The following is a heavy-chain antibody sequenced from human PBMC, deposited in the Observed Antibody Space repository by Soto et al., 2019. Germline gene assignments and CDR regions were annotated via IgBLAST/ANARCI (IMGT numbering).Heavy chain of an antibody. CDR1: GGSISSGGYY. CDR2: IYYSGST. D-gene: IGHD2-2*01. Sequence: QVQLQESGPGLVKPSQTLSLTCTVSGGSISSGGYYWSWIRQHPGKGLEWIGYIYYSGSTSYNPSLKSRVTISVDTSKDQFSLKLSSVTAADTAVYYCAVSRDGYSMDVWGQGTTVTVSS. CDR3: AVSRDGYSMDV. V-gene: IGHV4-31*03. J-gene: IGHJ6*02.